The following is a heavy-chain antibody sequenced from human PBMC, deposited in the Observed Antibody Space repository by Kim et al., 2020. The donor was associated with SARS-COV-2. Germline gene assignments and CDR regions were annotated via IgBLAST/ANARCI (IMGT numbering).Heavy chain of an antibody. CDR3: ATGAEVITPWYFDL. J-gene: IGHJ2*01. D-gene: IGHD2-21*01. Sequence: AQKFQGRVTMTEDTSTDTAYMELSSLRSEDTAVYYCATGAEVITPWYFDLWGRGTLVTVSS. V-gene: IGHV1-24*01.